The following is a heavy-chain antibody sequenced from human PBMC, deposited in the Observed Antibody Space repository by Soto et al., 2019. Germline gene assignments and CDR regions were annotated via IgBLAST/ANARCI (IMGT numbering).Heavy chain of an antibody. V-gene: IGHV1-69*02. J-gene: IGHJ4*02. D-gene: IGHD2-15*01. CDR2: IIPILGIA. CDR3: ARVHCSGGSCYSPLSYDY. CDR1: GGTFSSYT. Sequence: SVKVSCKASGGTFSSYTISWVRQAPGQGLEWMGRIIPILGIANYAQKFQGRVTITADKSTSTAYMELSSLRSEDTAVYYCARVHCSGGSCYSPLSYDYWGQGTLVTVSS.